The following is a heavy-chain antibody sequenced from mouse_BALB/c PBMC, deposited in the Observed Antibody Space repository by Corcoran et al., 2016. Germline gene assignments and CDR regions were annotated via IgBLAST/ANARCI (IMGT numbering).Heavy chain of an antibody. J-gene: IGHJ3*01. CDR1: GYSFTNYG. D-gene: IGHD2-4*01. Sequence: QIQLVQSGTELKKPGETVKISCKASGYSFTNYGMNWVKQAPGKGVTWMGWINTYTGEPTYVDDFKGRFAFSVETSASTAYLQINNLKNEDTATYFCARHDYDRFAYWGQGTLVTVSA. V-gene: IGHV9-3-1*01. CDR3: ARHDYDRFAY. CDR2: INTYTGEP.